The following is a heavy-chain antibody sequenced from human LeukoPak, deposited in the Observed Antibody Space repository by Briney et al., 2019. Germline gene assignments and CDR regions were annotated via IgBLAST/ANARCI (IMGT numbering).Heavy chain of an antibody. Sequence: SETLSLTCAVYGGSFSGYYWSWIRQPPGKGLEWIGEINHSGSTNYNPSLKSRVTISVDTSKNQFSLKLSSVTAAGTAVYYCARGRYGGYRSRFDYWGQGTLVTVSS. J-gene: IGHJ4*02. CDR2: INHSGST. CDR1: GGSFSGYY. D-gene: IGHD5-12*01. CDR3: ARGRYGGYRSRFDY. V-gene: IGHV4-34*01.